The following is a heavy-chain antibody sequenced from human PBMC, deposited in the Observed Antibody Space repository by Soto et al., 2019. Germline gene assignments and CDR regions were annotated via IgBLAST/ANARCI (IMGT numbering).Heavy chain of an antibody. V-gene: IGHV2-70*04. Sequence: SGPTLVNPTQTLTLTCTFSGFSLITSGMRVSWIRQPPGKALEWLARIDWDDDKFYSTSLKTRLTISKDTSKNQVVLTMTNMDPVDTATYYCARTPPGSSGYYADAFDIWGQGTMVTVSS. CDR1: GFSLITSGMR. D-gene: IGHD3-22*01. CDR2: IDWDDDK. J-gene: IGHJ3*02. CDR3: ARTPPGSSGYYADAFDI.